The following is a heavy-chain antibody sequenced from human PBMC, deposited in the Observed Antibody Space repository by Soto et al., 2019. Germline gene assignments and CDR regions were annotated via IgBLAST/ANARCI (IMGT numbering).Heavy chain of an antibody. CDR3: AGGIFSYSGYDTRGPVYYYYYGMDV. J-gene: IGHJ6*02. V-gene: IGHV1-69*13. D-gene: IGHD5-12*01. CDR2: IIPIFGTA. CDR1: GGTFSSYA. Sequence: ASVKVSCKASGGTFSSYAISWVRQAPGQGLEWMGGIIPIFGTANYAQKFQGRGTITADESTSTAYMERSSLSSEHTAVYYCAGGIFSYSGYDTRGPVYYYYYGMDVWGQGTTVTVSS.